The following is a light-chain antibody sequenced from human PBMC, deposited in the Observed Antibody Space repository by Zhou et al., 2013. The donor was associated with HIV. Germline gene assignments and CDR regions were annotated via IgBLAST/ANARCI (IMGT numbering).Light chain of an antibody. V-gene: IGKV1-39*01. CDR3: QQSYSTPRT. J-gene: IGKJ1*01. Sequence: DIQMTQSPSSLSAFVEDRVIITCRASQSISTYLNWYQLKPGRAPRLLISSASTLQNGVSARFSGSGSGADFSLTISSLQPEDFATYYCQQSYSTPRTFGQGTKVEIK. CDR1: QSISTY. CDR2: SAS.